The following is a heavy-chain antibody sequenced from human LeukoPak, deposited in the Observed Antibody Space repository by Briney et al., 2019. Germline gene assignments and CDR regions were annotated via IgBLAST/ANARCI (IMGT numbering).Heavy chain of an antibody. D-gene: IGHD5-12*01. CDR1: GFTFSSYG. Sequence: PGGSLRLSCAASGFTFSSYGMHWVRQAPGKGLEWVAFIRYDGSKKYYADSVKGRFTISRDNSKNTLYLQMNSLRAEDTAVYYCADSGYDLFPFDYWGQGTLVTVSS. J-gene: IGHJ4*02. V-gene: IGHV3-30*02. CDR3: ADSGYDLFPFDY. CDR2: IRYDGSKK.